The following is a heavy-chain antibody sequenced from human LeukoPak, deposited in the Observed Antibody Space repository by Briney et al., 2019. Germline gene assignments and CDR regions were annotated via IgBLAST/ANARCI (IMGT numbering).Heavy chain of an antibody. CDR2: ISWNSGSI. V-gene: IGHV3-9*01. CDR1: GFTFDDYA. J-gene: IGHJ6*02. CDR3: AKARGRSYYYYGMDV. D-gene: IGHD3-10*01. Sequence: TGRSLRLSCAASGFTFDDYAMHWVRHAPGKGLEWVSGISWNSGSIGYADSVKGRFTISRDNAKNSLYLQMNSLRAEDTALYYCAKARGRSYYYYGMDVWGQGTTVTVSS.